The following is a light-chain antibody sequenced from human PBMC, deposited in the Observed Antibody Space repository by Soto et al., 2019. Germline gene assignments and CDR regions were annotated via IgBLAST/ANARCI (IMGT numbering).Light chain of an antibody. Sequence: EIVMTQSQATLSVSPGERVTLSCRASQSVSSSLAWYQQKPGQAPRLLIYGASTKATGIPARFSGSGSATEFTLTISSLQSEDFAVYYCQQYNNWPPFTFGPGTKVDIK. CDR3: QQYNNWPPFT. CDR2: GAS. V-gene: IGKV3-15*01. CDR1: QSVSSS. J-gene: IGKJ3*01.